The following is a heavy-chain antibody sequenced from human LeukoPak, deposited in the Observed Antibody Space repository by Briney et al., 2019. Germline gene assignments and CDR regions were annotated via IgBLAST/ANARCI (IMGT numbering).Heavy chain of an antibody. CDR1: GGSVSSGSYY. D-gene: IGHD2-15*01. Sequence: PSQTLSLTCIVSGGSVSSGSYYWSWIRQPPGKELEWIGYIYYSGSTNYNPSLKSRVTISVDTSKNQFSLKLSSVTAADTAVYHCARGSGPGVPFDYWGQGTLVTVSS. J-gene: IGHJ4*02. CDR3: ARGSGPGVPFDY. CDR2: IYYSGST. V-gene: IGHV4-61*01.